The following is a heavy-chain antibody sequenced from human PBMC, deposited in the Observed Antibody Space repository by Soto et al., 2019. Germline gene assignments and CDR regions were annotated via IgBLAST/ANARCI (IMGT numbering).Heavy chain of an antibody. J-gene: IGHJ5*02. Sequence: SETMSLTCAVSGGSISSSNWWSWVRQPPGKGLEWIGEIYHSGSTNYNPSLTSRVTISVDKSKNQFSLKLSSVTAADTAVYYCAVVVTKGGWFDPWGQGTLVTVSS. V-gene: IGHV4-4*02. D-gene: IGHD2-15*01. CDR3: AVVVTKGGWFDP. CDR1: GGSISSSNW. CDR2: IYHSGST.